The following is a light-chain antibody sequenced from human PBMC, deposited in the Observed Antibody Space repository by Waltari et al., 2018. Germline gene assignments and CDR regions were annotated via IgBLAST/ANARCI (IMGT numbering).Light chain of an antibody. CDR2: KAS. V-gene: IGKV1-5*03. CDR3: QQYSYYPWT. J-gene: IGKJ1*01. Sequence: DIQMTQSPSTLSASVGHRVTITCRASQRISSWLAWYQQKPGKAPRLLIYKASSLGSGVPSRFSGGGSGTEFTLTISSLQPDDFASYYCQQYSYYPWTFGQGTKVEIK. CDR1: QRISSW.